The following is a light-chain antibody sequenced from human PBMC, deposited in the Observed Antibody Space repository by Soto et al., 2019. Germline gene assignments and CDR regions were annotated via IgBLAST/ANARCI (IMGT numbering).Light chain of an antibody. Sequence: QSARTQPAPVSGSPGQSITISCTGTSSDFGAYDYVSWYQQHPGRAPKLMIYDVSNRPSGVSNRFSGSKSGNTASLTISGLQAEDAADYYCSSYTSSSTLVLFGGGTKVTVL. J-gene: IGLJ2*01. CDR3: SSYTSSSTLVL. V-gene: IGLV2-14*01. CDR2: DVS. CDR1: SSDFGAYDY.